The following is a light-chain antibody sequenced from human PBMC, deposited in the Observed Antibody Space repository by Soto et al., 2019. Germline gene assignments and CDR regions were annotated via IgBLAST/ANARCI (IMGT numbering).Light chain of an antibody. Sequence: DIQITQSPSFVSASVGDTVTIAFRASQAVSTWLAWYQQKPGDAPKLLIYAASTLQSGVPSRFSGRGSGTDFTLTIRNLQPEDFATYYCQQSNSFPRTFGGGTKVDIK. CDR1: QAVSTW. CDR2: AAS. CDR3: QQSNSFPRT. J-gene: IGKJ4*01. V-gene: IGKV1-12*01.